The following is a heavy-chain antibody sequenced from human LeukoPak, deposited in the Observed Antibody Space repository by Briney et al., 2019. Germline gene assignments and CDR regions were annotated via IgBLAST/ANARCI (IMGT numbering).Heavy chain of an antibody. CDR3: ARGRGLRFPFDY. Sequence: PSETLSLTCTVSGGSISSYYWSWIRQPPGQGLDSIGYIYYSGSTNYNPSLKSRVTISVDTSKNQFSLKLSSVTAADTAVYYCARGRGLRFPFDYWGQGTLVTVSS. V-gene: IGHV4-59*01. D-gene: IGHD5-12*01. CDR2: IYYSGST. CDR1: GGSISSYY. J-gene: IGHJ4*02.